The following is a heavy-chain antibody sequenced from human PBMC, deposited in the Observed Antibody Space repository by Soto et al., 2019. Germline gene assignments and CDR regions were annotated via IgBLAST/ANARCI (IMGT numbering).Heavy chain of an antibody. D-gene: IGHD6-25*01. V-gene: IGHV1-46*01. CDR3: ARDLAAGDH. Sequence: QVQLVQSGAEVKKPGASVKLSCRTSGYTFTHYYIHWVRQAPGQGLEWLAIINPASGSTNYAQDFLCRVTLTMDTSTTTVYMELSGLRDEDTAIFSCARDLAAGDHWGQGTLVTVSS. CDR1: GYTFTHYY. CDR2: INPASGST. J-gene: IGHJ4*02.